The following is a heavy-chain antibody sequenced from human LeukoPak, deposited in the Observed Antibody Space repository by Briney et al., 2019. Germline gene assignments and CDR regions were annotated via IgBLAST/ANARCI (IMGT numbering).Heavy chain of an antibody. D-gene: IGHD5-18*01. CDR3: AKDRLDTAMVTFALDY. J-gene: IGHJ4*02. CDR2: ISGSGGST. V-gene: IGHV3-23*01. Sequence: GGSLRLSCAASGFTFSSYAMSWVRQAPGKGLEWVSAISGSGGSTYYADSVKGRFTISGDNSKNTLYLQMNSLRAEDTAVYYCAKDRLDTAMVTFALDYWGQGTLVTVSS. CDR1: GFTFSSYA.